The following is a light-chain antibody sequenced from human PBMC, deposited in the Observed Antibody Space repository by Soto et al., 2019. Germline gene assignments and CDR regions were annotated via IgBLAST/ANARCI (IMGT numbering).Light chain of an antibody. CDR2: DVS. CDR1: SSDVGGYNY. J-gene: IGLJ1*01. V-gene: IGLV2-14*03. Sequence: QSVLTQPASVSGSPGQSITISCTGTSSDVGGYNYVSWYQQHPGKAPKLMIYDVSSRPSGVPNRFSGSKSGNTASLTISGLQTEDEAEYYCSSYTSSSTLVYVFGTGTKLTVL. CDR3: SSYTSSSTLVYV.